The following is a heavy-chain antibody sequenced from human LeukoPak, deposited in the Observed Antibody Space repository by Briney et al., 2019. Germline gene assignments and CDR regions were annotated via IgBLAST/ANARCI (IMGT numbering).Heavy chain of an antibody. V-gene: IGHV3-21*01. Sequence: GGSLRLSCAASGFTFSSYSLNWVRQAPGKGLEWVSSISGSSSYIYYADSVKGRFTISRHNAKNSLYLQMNSLRAEDTAVYYCARDTGTTYDILTTYYYYYYMDVWGKGTTVTVSS. D-gene: IGHD3-9*01. CDR3: ARDTGTTYDILTTYYYYYYMDV. CDR1: GFTFSSYS. J-gene: IGHJ6*03. CDR2: ISGSSSYI.